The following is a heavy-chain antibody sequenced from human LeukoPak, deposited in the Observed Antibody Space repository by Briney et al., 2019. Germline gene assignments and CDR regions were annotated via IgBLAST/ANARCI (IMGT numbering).Heavy chain of an antibody. Sequence: GGSLRLSCAASGFTFSSYAMSWVRQAPGKGLEWVSAISGSGGSTYYADSVKGRFTISRDNSKNTLYLQMNSLRAEDTAVYYCAKWSNFPHIVVVTPVGNAFDIWGQGTMVTVSS. D-gene: IGHD2-21*02. V-gene: IGHV3-23*01. CDR2: ISGSGGST. CDR3: AKWSNFPHIVVVTPVGNAFDI. J-gene: IGHJ3*02. CDR1: GFTFSSYA.